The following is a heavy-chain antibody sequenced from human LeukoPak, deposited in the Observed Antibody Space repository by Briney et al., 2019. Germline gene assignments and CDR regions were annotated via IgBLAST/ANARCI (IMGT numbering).Heavy chain of an antibody. J-gene: IGHJ4*02. Sequence: PGGSLRLSCAASGLAFSSQYMGWVRQAPGKGLEWVSAISDSGGRTYYADSVKGRFTISRDNSKNMLFLQMNSLRAEDTAVYYCAKDARRTSGWYFFDYWGQGTLVTVSS. CDR3: AKDARRTSGWYFFDY. CDR2: ISDSGGRT. V-gene: IGHV3-23*01. D-gene: IGHD6-19*01. CDR1: GLAFSSQY.